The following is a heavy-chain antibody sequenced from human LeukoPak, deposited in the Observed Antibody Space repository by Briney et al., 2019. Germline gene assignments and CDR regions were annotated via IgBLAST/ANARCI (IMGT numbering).Heavy chain of an antibody. Sequence: GGSLRLSCVVSGFSLSNYAMSWVRQAPGKGLEWVSYISERGGSTTYADSVKGRFTISRDNSKNTLYLQMNSLRAEDTAVYYCAKARTAMVTIFDYWGQGTLVTVSS. J-gene: IGHJ4*02. V-gene: IGHV3-23*01. CDR3: AKARTAMVTIFDY. CDR1: GFSLSNYA. CDR2: ISERGGST. D-gene: IGHD5-18*01.